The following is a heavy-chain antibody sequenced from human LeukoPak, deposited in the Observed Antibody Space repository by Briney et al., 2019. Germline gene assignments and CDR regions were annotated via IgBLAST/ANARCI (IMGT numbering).Heavy chain of an antibody. CDR3: AIIGRLNAFDI. CDR2: IYYSGST. J-gene: IGHJ3*02. CDR1: GGSFSSGSYY. V-gene: IGHV4-31*03. D-gene: IGHD2-15*01. Sequence: SETLSLTCTVSGGSFSSGSYYWSWIRQHPGKGLEWIGYIYYSGSTYYNPSLKSRVTISVDTSKNQFSLKLSSVTAADTAVYYCAIIGRLNAFDIWGQGTMVTVSS.